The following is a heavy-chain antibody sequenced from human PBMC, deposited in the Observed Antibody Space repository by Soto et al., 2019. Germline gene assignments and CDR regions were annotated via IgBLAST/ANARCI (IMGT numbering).Heavy chain of an antibody. CDR3: ARGLVGATTWFDP. Sequence: KPSETLSLTCIVSGDSVTSGSYYWTWLRQPPGKGLEWIGYISYTGRTKYNPSLQSRVTISVDTSKNDFSLNLSSVTAADTAVYYCARGLVGATTWFDPWGQGTLVTVSS. CDR2: ISYTGRT. J-gene: IGHJ5*02. V-gene: IGHV4-61*03. CDR1: GDSVTSGSYY. D-gene: IGHD1-26*01.